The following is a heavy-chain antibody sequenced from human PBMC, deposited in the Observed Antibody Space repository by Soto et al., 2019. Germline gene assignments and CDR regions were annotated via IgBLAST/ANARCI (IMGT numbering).Heavy chain of an antibody. CDR2: ISHSGGST. V-gene: IGHV3-23*01. Sequence: EVQVLESGGGLVQPGGSLRLSCAASGFTFSSYAMRWVRQAPGKGLEWVSAISHSGGSTYYADSVKGRFTISRDNSKNTLHLQMNSLRAEDTAVYYCARGDWFDPWGQGTLVTVSS. J-gene: IGHJ5*02. CDR1: GFTFSSYA. CDR3: ARGDWFDP.